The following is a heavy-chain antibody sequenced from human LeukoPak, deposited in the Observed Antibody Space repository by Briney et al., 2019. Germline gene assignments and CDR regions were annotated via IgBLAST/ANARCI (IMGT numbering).Heavy chain of an antibody. CDR1: GGSISSGGYY. CDR3: ARSPWVPAAIRWKDWFDP. CDR2: IYYSGST. V-gene: IGHV4-30-4*01. J-gene: IGHJ5*02. D-gene: IGHD2-2*01. Sequence: PSETLSLTCTDSGGSISSGGYYWSWIRQPPGKGLEWIGYIYYSGSTYYNPSLKSRVTISVDTSKNQFSLKLSSVTAADTAVYYCARSPWVPAAIRWKDWFDPWGQGTLVTVSS.